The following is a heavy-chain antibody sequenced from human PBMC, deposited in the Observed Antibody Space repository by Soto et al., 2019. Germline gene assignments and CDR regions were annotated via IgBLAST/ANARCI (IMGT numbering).Heavy chain of an antibody. CDR2: IIPMSGIP. J-gene: IGHJ5*02. V-gene: IGHV1-69*17. CDR3: ARRGRESANWFDP. D-gene: IGHD3-10*01. CDR1: GGNFNSYA. Sequence: QVQLVQSGAEVKKPGSSVTVSCKASGGNFNSYAISWVRQAPGQGPEWMGGIIPMSGIPNYAQKFQGRVTITADKSTNTVYVEVTNLRYEDTAVYYCARRGRESANWFDPWGQGTLVTVSS.